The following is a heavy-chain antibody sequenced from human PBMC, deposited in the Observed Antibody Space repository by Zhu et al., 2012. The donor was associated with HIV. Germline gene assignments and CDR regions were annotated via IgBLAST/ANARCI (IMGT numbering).Heavy chain of an antibody. D-gene: IGHD3-3*01. CDR1: GYSISSGYY. Sequence: QVHLQESGPGLVKPSETLSLTCAVSGYSISSGYYWGWIRQPPGKGLEWIGSIYLSGSTYYNPSLKSRVTISVDTSKNQFSLKLSSVTAADTAVYYCASSGPRKDPGSISIMSWGQGTLVTVSS. V-gene: IGHV4-38-2*01. J-gene: IGHJ4*02. CDR2: IYLSGST. CDR3: ASSGPRKDPGSISIMS.